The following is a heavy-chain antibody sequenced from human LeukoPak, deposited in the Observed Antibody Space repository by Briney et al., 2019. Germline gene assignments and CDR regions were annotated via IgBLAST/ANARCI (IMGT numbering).Heavy chain of an antibody. V-gene: IGHV1-8*01. CDR1: GYTFTSYD. J-gene: IGHJ6*03. CDR2: MNPNSGNT. CDR3: ARVPAGAARNYYYYMDV. Sequence: ASVKVSCKASGYTFTSYDINWVRQATGQGLEWIGWMNPNSGNTGYAQKFQGRVTMTRNTSISTAYMELSSLRSEDTAVYYCARVPAGAARNYYYYMDVWGKGTTVTVSS. D-gene: IGHD2-15*01.